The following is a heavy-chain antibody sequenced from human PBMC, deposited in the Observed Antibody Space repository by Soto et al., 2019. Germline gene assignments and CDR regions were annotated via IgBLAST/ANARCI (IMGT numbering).Heavy chain of an antibody. Sequence: QVQLVQSGGEVKRPGASVKVSCKTSGYTFSNYGITWVRQAPGQPLEWLGRSSLYSDGTNYAQKFQGRVSMTTDTSTTTAYMELRSLRPDDTAVYYCARVVPGAEAWFGPWGQGTLVTVSS. J-gene: IGHJ5*02. CDR1: GYTFSNYG. CDR2: SSLYSDGT. V-gene: IGHV1-18*01. CDR3: ARVVPGAEAWFGP. D-gene: IGHD2-2*01.